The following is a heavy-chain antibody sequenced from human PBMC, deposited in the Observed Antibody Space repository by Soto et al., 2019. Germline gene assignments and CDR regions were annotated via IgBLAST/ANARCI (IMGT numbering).Heavy chain of an antibody. D-gene: IGHD3-10*01. J-gene: IGHJ4*02. V-gene: IGHV3-15*01. Sequence: GGCLIRSCASSGCTFSHAWMSWVRQAPGKGLEWVGRVKSKTHGGTTDYAAPVKGRFTISRDDSENTVFLQMNSLKTEDTAVYYCATGGYYPDYWGQGTLVPVSS. CDR1: GCTFSHAW. CDR2: VKSKTHGGTT. CDR3: ATGGYYPDY.